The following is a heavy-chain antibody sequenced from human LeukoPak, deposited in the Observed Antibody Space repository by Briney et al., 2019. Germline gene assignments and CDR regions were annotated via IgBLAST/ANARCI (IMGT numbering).Heavy chain of an antibody. CDR1: GGSISSYY. D-gene: IGHD1-26*01. J-gene: IGHJ4*02. CDR2: IYYSGST. CDR3: ARAGVQGATDY. V-gene: IGHV4-59*01. Sequence: PSETLSLTCTVSGGSISSYYWSWIRQPPGKGLEWIGYIYYSGSTNYNPSLKSRVTISVDTSKNQFSLKLSSVTAADTAVYYCARAGVQGATDYWGQGTLVTVSS.